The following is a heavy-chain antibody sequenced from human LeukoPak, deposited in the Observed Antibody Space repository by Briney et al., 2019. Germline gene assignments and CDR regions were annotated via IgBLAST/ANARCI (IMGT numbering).Heavy chain of an antibody. D-gene: IGHD2-2*01. J-gene: IGHJ4*02. CDR3: ARAIQSHLLKGYFDY. CDR1: GLTVSSNY. Sequence: GGSLRLSCAPFGLTVSSNYMSWVRQAPGKGLEWVSTIYSDGTPYYADSLKGRFTISRDNSKNTLYLRMNSLRAEDTAIYYCARAIQSHLLKGYFDYWGQGALGTVSS. V-gene: IGHV3-53*01. CDR2: IYSDGTP.